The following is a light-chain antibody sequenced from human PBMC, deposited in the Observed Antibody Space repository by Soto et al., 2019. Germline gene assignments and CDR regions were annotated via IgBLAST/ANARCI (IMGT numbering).Light chain of an antibody. CDR2: EVS. V-gene: IGLV2-8*01. CDR1: SSDVGDNY. CDR3: SAYAGSNNFV. J-gene: IGLJ1*01. Sequence: QSVLTQPPSASGSPGQSVTISCTGTSSDVGDNYVSWYQQHPGKAPKLIIYEVSQRPSGVPDRFSGSKSGNTASLTVSGLQTEDEVDYYCSAYAGSNNFVFGSGTKVTVL.